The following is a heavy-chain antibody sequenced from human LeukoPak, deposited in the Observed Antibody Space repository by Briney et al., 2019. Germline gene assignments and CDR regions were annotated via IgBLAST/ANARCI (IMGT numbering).Heavy chain of an antibody. D-gene: IGHD3-3*01. J-gene: IGHJ4*02. CDR1: GFTFGDYA. V-gene: IGHV3-49*04. Sequence: PGRSLRLSCTASGFTFGDYAMSWVRQAPGKGLEWVGCIRSKAYGGTTEYAASVKGRFTISRDDSKSIAYLQMNSLKTEDTAVYYCTRSPEYYDFWSGSDYWGQGTLVTVSS. CDR2: IRSKAYGGTT. CDR3: TRSPEYYDFWSGSDY.